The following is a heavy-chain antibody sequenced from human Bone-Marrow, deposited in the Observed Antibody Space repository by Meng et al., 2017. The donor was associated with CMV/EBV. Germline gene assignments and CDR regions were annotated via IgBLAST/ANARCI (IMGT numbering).Heavy chain of an antibody. CDR3: ANDKGYYDSSGYYSEYVQH. Sequence: GESLKISCAASGFTFSSYAMHWVRQAPGKGLEWVSLITFDGGRIYYADSVKGRFTISRDNSKNSLYLQMDSLRAEDTALYYCANDKGYYDSSGYYSEYVQHWGQGTLDTVSS. CDR2: ITFDGGRI. V-gene: IGHV3-43D*03. CDR1: GFTFSSYA. D-gene: IGHD3-22*01. J-gene: IGHJ1*01.